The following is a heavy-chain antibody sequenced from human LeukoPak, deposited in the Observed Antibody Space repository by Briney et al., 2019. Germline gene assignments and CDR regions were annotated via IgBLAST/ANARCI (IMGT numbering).Heavy chain of an antibody. J-gene: IGHJ4*02. CDR3: AKEVRTYSNFDT. V-gene: IGHV3-30*04. D-gene: IGHD1-14*01. Sequence: GGSLRLSCAASGFTFSSYPMHWVRQAPGKGLEWVAVISYNGSNKFYTDSVKGRFTISRDNSRDMLFLQMSSLRAEDTAVYFCAKEVRTYSNFDTWGQGTLVTVSS. CDR1: GFTFSSYP. CDR2: ISYNGSNK.